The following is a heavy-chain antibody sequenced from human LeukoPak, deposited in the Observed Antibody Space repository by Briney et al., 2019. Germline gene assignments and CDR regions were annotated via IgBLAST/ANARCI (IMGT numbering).Heavy chain of an antibody. CDR3: ARVLYGICSGGSCYPRSHNWFDP. Sequence: PSETLSLTCAVSGGSISSGGYSWSWIRQPPGKGLEWIGYIYHSGSTYYNPSLKSRVTISVDRSKNQFSLKLSSVTAADTAVYYCARVLYGICSGGSCYPRSHNWFDPWGQGTLVTVSS. J-gene: IGHJ5*02. D-gene: IGHD2-15*01. CDR1: GGSISSGGYS. CDR2: IYHSGST. V-gene: IGHV4-30-2*01.